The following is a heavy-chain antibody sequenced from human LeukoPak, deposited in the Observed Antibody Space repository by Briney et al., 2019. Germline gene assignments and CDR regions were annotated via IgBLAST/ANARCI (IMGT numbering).Heavy chain of an antibody. CDR3: AKASSSWPYYFDY. D-gene: IGHD6-13*01. CDR1: GFTFSSYA. V-gene: IGHV3-7*03. CDR2: IKPDGSES. Sequence: PGGSLRLSCAASGFTFSSYAMSWVRQAPGKGLEWVANIKPDGSESQYVDSVKGRFTISRDNSKNTLYLQMNSLRAEDTAVYYCAKASSSWPYYFDYWGQGTLVTVSS. J-gene: IGHJ4*02.